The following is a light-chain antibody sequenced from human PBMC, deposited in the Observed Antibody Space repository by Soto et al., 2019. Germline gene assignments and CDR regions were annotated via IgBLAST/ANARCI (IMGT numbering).Light chain of an antibody. CDR1: QSIGNY. CDR2: KAS. J-gene: IGKJ1*01. Sequence: DIQMTQSPSTLSASVGDRVTIACRASQSIGNYLAWYQQKPGKAPKLLIYKASSLESGVPSRFSGSGSGTEFTLTISSLQPDDFATYYCQQYNSYSWTFGQGTKVEIK. CDR3: QQYNSYSWT. V-gene: IGKV1-5*03.